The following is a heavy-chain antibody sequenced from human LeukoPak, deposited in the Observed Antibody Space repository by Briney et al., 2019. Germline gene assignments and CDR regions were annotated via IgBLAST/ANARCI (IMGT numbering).Heavy chain of an antibody. V-gene: IGHV1-69*05. CDR1: GGTFSSYA. CDR2: IIPIFGTA. D-gene: IGHD6-19*01. J-gene: IGHJ1*01. CDR3: TRGGPVAGTHKYFQH. Sequence: SVKVSCKASGGTFSSYAISWVRQAPGQGLEWMGGIIPIFGTANYAQKFQGRVTLTRNTSISTAYMELSSLRSEDTAVYYCTRGGPVAGTHKYFQHWGQGTLVTVSS.